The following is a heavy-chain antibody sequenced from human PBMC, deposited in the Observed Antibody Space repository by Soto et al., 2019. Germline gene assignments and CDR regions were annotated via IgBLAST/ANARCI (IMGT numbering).Heavy chain of an antibody. CDR1: GGPFSSYA. V-gene: IGHV1-69*01. J-gene: IGHJ4*02. CDR3: ARTYYYDSSGYPYYFDY. Sequence: QVQLVQSGAEVKKPGSSVKVSCKASGGPFSSYAISWVRQAPGQGLEWMGGIIPIFGTANYAQKFQGRVTITADESTSTAYMELSSLRSEDTAVYYCARTYYYDSSGYPYYFDYWGQGTLVTVSS. CDR2: IIPIFGTA. D-gene: IGHD3-22*01.